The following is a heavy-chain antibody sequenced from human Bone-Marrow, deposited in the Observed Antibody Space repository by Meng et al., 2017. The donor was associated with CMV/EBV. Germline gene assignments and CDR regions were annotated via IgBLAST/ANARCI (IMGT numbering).Heavy chain of an antibody. D-gene: IGHD3-3*01. Sequence: ASVKVSCKASGYTFTSYDINWVRQATGQGLEWMGWMNPNSGNTGYAQKFQGRVTITRNTSISTAYMELSSLRSEDTAVYYCARGGYDFWSGPGGMNVWGQGPTVPVSS. CDR3: ARGGYDFWSGPGGMNV. CDR1: GYTFTSYD. V-gene: IGHV1-8*03. J-gene: IGHJ6*02. CDR2: MNPNSGNT.